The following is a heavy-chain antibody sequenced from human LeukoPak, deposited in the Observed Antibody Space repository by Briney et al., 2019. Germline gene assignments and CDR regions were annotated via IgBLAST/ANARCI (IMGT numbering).Heavy chain of an antibody. CDR2: IYDSGST. CDR3: ARGVGLTQGGAFDF. J-gene: IGHJ4*02. D-gene: IGHD3-16*01. Sequence: SETLSLTCTVSGGSISSYYWSWIRQPPGKGLEWIGYIYDSGSTNYNPSLKSRVTISVDTSKNQFSLKLSSVTAADTAVFYCARGVGLTQGGAFDFWGQGTLVTVSS. CDR1: GGSISSYY. V-gene: IGHV4-59*01.